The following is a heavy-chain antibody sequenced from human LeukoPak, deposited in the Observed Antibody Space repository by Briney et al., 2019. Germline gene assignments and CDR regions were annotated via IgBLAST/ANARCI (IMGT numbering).Heavy chain of an antibody. CDR2: IKNAGIDT. CDR1: GFMFSNYY. D-gene: IGHD3-10*01. J-gene: IGHJ6*03. CDR3: ARGGYGHNMDV. Sequence: GGSLRLSCVGSGFMFSNYYMYWVRHAPGKGPVWVSRIKNAGIDTIYADSVKGRFTVSRDNAKNTVYLQMSSLRAEDTAVYYCARGGYGHNMDVWGEGTTVTVSS. V-gene: IGHV3-74*01.